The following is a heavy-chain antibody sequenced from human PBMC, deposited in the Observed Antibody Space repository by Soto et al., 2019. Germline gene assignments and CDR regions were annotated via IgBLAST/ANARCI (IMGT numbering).Heavy chain of an antibody. CDR3: AKNSGSGSYNPLTPIDP. CDR1: GFTFSSYA. CDR2: LSGGGAAT. J-gene: IGHJ5*02. V-gene: IGHV3-23*01. D-gene: IGHD3-10*01. Sequence: GGSLRLSCAASGFTFSSYAMSWVRQAPGRGLEWVSALSGGGAATFYADSVKGRFTISRDNSKGTLYLQMNSLRAEDTATYYCAKNSGSGSYNPLTPIDPWGQGTLVTVSS.